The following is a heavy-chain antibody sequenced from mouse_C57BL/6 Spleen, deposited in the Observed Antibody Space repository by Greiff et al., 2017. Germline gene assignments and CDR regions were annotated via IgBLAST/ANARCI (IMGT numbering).Heavy chain of an antibody. V-gene: IGHV10-1*01. D-gene: IGHD1-1*01. CDR1: GFSFNTYA. CDR3: VRHSYDLYAMDY. J-gene: IGHJ4*01. CDR2: IRSKSNNYAT. Sequence: EVQGVESGGGLVQPKGSLKLSCAASGFSFNTYAMNWVRQAPGKGLEWVARIRSKSNNYATYYADSVKDRFTISRDDSESMLYLQMNNLKTEDTAMYYCVRHSYDLYAMDYWGQGTSVTVSS.